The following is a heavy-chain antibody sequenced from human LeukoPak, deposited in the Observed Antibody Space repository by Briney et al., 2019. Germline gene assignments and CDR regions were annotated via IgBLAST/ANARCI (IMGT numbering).Heavy chain of an antibody. CDR1: GGSISSSSYY. J-gene: IGHJ3*02. CDR3: ARDRGTMIVVAHDAFDI. CDR2: IYYSGST. Sequence: KPSETLSLTCTVSGGSISSSSYYWGWTRQPPGKGLEWIGSIYYSGSTYYNPSLKSRVTISVDTSKNQFSLKLSSVTAADTAVYYCARDRGTMIVVAHDAFDIWGQGTMVTVSS. V-gene: IGHV4-39*07. D-gene: IGHD3-22*01.